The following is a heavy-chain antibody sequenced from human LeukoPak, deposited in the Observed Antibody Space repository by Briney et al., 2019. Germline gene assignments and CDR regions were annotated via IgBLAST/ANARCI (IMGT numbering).Heavy chain of an antibody. J-gene: IGHJ4*02. D-gene: IGHD3-3*01. CDR2: IIPIFGTA. V-gene: IGHV1-69*13. Sequence: GASVKVSCKASGGTFSSYAISWVRQAPGQGLEWMGGIIPIFGTANYARKFQGRVTITADESTSTAYMELSSLRSEDTAVYYCARASYYNFWSGPDYWGQGTLVTVSS. CDR3: ARASYYNFWSGPDY. CDR1: GGTFSSYA.